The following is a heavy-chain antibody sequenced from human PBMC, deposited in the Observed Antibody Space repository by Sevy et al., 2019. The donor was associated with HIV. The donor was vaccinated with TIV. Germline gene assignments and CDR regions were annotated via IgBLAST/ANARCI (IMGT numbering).Heavy chain of an antibody. D-gene: IGHD1-26*01. CDR1: GFSFKNVW. V-gene: IGHV3-15*01. Sequence: GGSLRLSCAGSGFSFKNVWMTWVRQTPGKGLEWVGHAKRKSDGGSIDYGSPVNGRFTISSDNSKDMLYLQMSSLKTEDTGVYYCATVLGAGAAGAFEIWGQGTMVTVSS. CDR2: AKRKSDGGSI. CDR3: ATVLGAGAAGAFEI. J-gene: IGHJ3*02.